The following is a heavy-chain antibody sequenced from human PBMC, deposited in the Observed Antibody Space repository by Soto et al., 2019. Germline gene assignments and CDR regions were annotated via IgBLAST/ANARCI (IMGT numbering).Heavy chain of an antibody. CDR1: GGTFSSYA. V-gene: IGHV1-69*06. D-gene: IGHD3-22*01. CDR2: IIPIFGTA. J-gene: IGHJ4*02. Sequence: GASVKVSCKASGGTFSSYAISWVRQAPGQGLEWMGGIIPIFGTANYAQKFQGRVTITADKSTSTAYMELSSLRSEDTAAYYCAREVMYYDSSGYYFDYWGQGTLVTVSS. CDR3: AREVMYYDSSGYYFDY.